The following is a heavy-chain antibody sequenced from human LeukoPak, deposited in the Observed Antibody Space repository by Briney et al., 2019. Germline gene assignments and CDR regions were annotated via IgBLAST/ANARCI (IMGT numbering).Heavy chain of an antibody. D-gene: IGHD3-9*01. J-gene: IGHJ3*02. CDR1: GFTFSSYA. V-gene: IGHV3-23*01. Sequence: GGSLRLSCAASGFTFSSYAMSWVRQAPGKGLEWVSAISGSGGSTYYADSVKGRFTISRDNSKNTLYLQMNSLRAEDTAVYYCAKDRGLRYFDWLFDAFDIWGQGTMATVSS. CDR2: ISGSGGST. CDR3: AKDRGLRYFDWLFDAFDI.